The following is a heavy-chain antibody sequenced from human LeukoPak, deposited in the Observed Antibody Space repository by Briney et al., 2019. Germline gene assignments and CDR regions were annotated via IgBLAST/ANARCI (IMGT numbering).Heavy chain of an antibody. CDR1: GYTFTSYG. V-gene: IGHV1-18*01. D-gene: IGHD6-13*01. CDR2: ISAYNGNT. Sequence: ASVKVSCKASGYTFTSYGISWVRQAPGQGLEWMGWISAYNGNTNYAQKLQGRVTMTTDTSTSTAYMELRSLRSDDAAVYYCARDLDGIAAAGSDYWGQGTLVTVSS. CDR3: ARDLDGIAAAGSDY. J-gene: IGHJ4*02.